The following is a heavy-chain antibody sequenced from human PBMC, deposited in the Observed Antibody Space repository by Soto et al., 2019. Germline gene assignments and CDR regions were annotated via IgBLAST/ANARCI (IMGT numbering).Heavy chain of an antibody. CDR1: GFTFSNAW. CDR2: IKSKTDGGTT. J-gene: IGHJ4*02. V-gene: IGHV3-15*07. Sequence: EVQLVESGGGLVKPGGSLRLSCAASGFTFSNAWMNWVRQAPGKGLEWVGRIKSKTDGGTTDYAAPVKGRFTISRDDSKNTLYLQMNSLKTEDTAVYYCTTDCGGDCHPKWDYWGQGTLVTVSS. CDR3: TTDCGGDCHPKWDY. D-gene: IGHD2-21*02.